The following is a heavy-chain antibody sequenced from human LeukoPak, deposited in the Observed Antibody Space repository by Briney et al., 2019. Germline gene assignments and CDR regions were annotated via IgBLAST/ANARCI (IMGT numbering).Heavy chain of an antibody. CDR1: GGSFSGYY. V-gene: IGHV4-34*01. J-gene: IGHJ4*02. CDR2: INHSGST. D-gene: IGHD1-26*01. Sequence: SETLSLTCAVYGGSFSGYYWSWIRQPPGKGLEWIGEINHSGSTNYNPSLKSRVTISVDTSKNQFSLKLSSVTAADTAVYYCARSYSGSCRTFDYWGQGTLVTVSS. CDR3: ARSYSGSCRTFDY.